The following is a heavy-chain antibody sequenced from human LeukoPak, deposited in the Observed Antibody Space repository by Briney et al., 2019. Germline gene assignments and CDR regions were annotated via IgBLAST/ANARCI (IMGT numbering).Heavy chain of an antibody. D-gene: IGHD3-16*02. V-gene: IGHV4-34*01. CDR1: GGSFSGDY. J-gene: IGHJ3*02. CDR3: ARELAITFGGVIVMSGAFDI. Sequence: PSETLSLTCAVYGGSFSGDYWSWIRQPPGKGLEWIGEINHSGSTNYNPSLKSRVTISVDTSKNQFSLKLSSVTAADTAVYYCARELAITFGGVIVMSGAFDIWGQGTMVTVSS. CDR2: INHSGST.